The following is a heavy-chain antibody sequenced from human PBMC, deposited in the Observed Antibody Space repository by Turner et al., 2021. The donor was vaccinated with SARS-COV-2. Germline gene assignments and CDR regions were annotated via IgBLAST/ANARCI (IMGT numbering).Heavy chain of an antibody. D-gene: IGHD4-17*01. CDR1: GYTFTGYY. J-gene: IGHJ6*02. CDR2: INPSSGGT. Sequence: QVQLVQSGAKVKKPGASVTVSCKASGYTFTGYYMHWVRQAPGQGLEWMGWINPSSGGTNYAQKFQGRVTMTRDTSISTAYLELSRLRSDDTAVYYCARGASVTPDRYYYYYFGMDVWGQGTTVTVSS. V-gene: IGHV1-2*02. CDR3: ARGASVTPDRYYYYYFGMDV.